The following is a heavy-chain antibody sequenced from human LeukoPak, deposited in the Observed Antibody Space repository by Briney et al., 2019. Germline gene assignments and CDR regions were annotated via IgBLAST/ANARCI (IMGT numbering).Heavy chain of an antibody. CDR2: IIPIFGTA. Sequence: ASVKVSCKASGGTFSSYAISRVRQAPGQGLEWMGGIIPIFGTANYAQKFQGRVTITTDESTSTAYMELSSLRSEDTAVYYCARAYIAARPPYYYYMDVWGKGTTVTVSS. CDR1: GGTFSSYA. D-gene: IGHD6-6*01. CDR3: ARAYIAARPPYYYYMDV. V-gene: IGHV1-69*05. J-gene: IGHJ6*03.